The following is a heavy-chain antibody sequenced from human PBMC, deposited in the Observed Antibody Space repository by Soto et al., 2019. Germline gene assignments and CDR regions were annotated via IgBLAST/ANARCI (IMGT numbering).Heavy chain of an antibody. CDR3: ATYCSGGSCYLDY. J-gene: IGHJ4*02. D-gene: IGHD2-15*01. CDR1: GGSISSGGYY. Sequence: SETLSLTCTVSGGSISSGGYYWSWIRQHPGKGLEWVGYIYYSGSTYYNPSLKSRVTISVDTSKNQFSLKLSSVTAADTAVYYCATYCSGGSCYLDYWGQGTLVTVSS. CDR2: IYYSGST. V-gene: IGHV4-31*03.